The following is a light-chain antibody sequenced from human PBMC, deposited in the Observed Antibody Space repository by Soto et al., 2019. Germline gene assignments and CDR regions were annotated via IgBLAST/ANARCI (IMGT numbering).Light chain of an antibody. J-gene: IGKJ1*01. CDR1: QSVSSY. CDR3: QQYGASPET. Sequence: EIVLTQSPGTLSLSPGERATLSCRASQSVSSYLAWYQQKAGQAPRLLIYGASSRATGIPDRFSGRGSGTDFTLTISRLEPEDFAVYYCQQYGASPETFGQGTKVEIK. V-gene: IGKV3-20*01. CDR2: GAS.